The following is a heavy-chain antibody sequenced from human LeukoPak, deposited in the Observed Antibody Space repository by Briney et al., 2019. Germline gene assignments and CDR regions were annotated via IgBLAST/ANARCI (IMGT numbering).Heavy chain of an antibody. CDR3: ARNSEWLVVGYYYYYMDV. D-gene: IGHD6-19*01. Sequence: GGSLRLSCAASGFTFSSYSMNWVRQAPGKGLEWVSSISSSSSYIYYADSVKGRFTISRGNAKNSLYLQMNSLRAEDTAVYYCARNSEWLVVGYYYYYMDVWGKGTTVTVSS. CDR1: GFTFSSYS. J-gene: IGHJ6*03. V-gene: IGHV3-21*01. CDR2: ISSSSSYI.